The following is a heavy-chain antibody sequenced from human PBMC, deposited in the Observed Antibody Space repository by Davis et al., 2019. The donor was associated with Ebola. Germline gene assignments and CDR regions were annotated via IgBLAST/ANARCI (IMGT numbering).Heavy chain of an antibody. CDR1: GFTFSSYG. V-gene: IGHV3-33*01. J-gene: IGHJ6*02. CDR3: ARDGISSSWEYYYYGMDV. CDR2: IWYDGSNK. D-gene: IGHD6-13*01. Sequence: GGSLRLSCAASGFTFSSYGMHWVRQAPGKWLEWVAVIWYDGSNKYYADSVKGRFTISRDNSKNTLYLQMNSLRAEDTAVYYCARDGISSSWEYYYYGMDVWGQGTTVTVSS.